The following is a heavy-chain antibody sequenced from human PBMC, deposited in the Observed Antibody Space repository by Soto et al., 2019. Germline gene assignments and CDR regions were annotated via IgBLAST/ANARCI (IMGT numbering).Heavy chain of an antibody. V-gene: IGHV3-15*01. CDR3: STELRSHY. CDR2: IKSKSDGGTA. CDR1: GFTFSNVW. Sequence: GGSLRLSCAASGFTFSNVWMIWVRQAPGKGLEWLGRIKSKSDGGTADYAAPVKGRFTISRDDSKNTLYLQMNSLKTEDTAVYYCSTELRSHYWGQGTLVTVS. J-gene: IGHJ4*02. D-gene: IGHD5-12*01.